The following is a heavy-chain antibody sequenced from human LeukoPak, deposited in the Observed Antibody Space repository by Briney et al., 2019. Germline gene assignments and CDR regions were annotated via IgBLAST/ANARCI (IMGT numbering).Heavy chain of an antibody. CDR1: GFTFSDHY. Sequence: PGGSLRLSCAASGFTFSDHYMDWVRQAPGKGLEWVGRTRNKANSYTTEYAASVKGRFTISRDDSKNSLYLQMNSLKTEDTAVYYCARGGIVVVPAAMDYYYYYGMDVWGKGTTVIVSS. J-gene: IGHJ6*04. CDR2: TRNKANSYTT. V-gene: IGHV3-72*01. D-gene: IGHD2-2*01. CDR3: ARGGIVVVPAAMDYYYYYGMDV.